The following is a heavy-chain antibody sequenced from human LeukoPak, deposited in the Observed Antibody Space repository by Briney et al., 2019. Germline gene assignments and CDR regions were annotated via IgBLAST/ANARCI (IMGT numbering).Heavy chain of an antibody. J-gene: IGHJ4*02. Sequence: GGSLRLSCAASGFTFSSYSMNWVRQAPGNGLEWVSSISSSSSYIYYAESVKGRFTIPRDNAKNSLYLQMNSLRAEDTAVYYCARGGFCSSTSCYTEYYFDYWGQGTLVTVSS. CDR3: ARGGFCSSTSCYTEYYFDY. D-gene: IGHD2-2*02. CDR1: GFTFSSYS. CDR2: ISSSSSYI. V-gene: IGHV3-21*01.